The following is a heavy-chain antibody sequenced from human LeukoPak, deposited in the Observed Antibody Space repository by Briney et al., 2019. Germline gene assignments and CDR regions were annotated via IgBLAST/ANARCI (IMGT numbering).Heavy chain of an antibody. Sequence: GGSLRLSCAGSGFTFSGYWMQWVRQAPGKGLVWVSRITGDGSGANYADSVKGRFTISRDNAKNTLYLQMNSLRAEDTAVYYCARFAVTTAGDYWGQGTLVTVSS. CDR2: ITGDGSGA. J-gene: IGHJ4*02. D-gene: IGHD1-1*01. V-gene: IGHV3-74*01. CDR1: GFTFSGYW. CDR3: ARFAVTTAGDY.